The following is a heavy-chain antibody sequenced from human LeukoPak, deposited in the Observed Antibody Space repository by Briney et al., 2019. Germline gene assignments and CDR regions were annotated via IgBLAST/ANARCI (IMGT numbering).Heavy chain of an antibody. CDR1: GYTFTGYY. CDR3: ARNYKSSWYPIPFDY. Sequence: GASVKVSCKASGYTFTGYYMHWVRQAPGRGLEWMGRINPNSGGTNYAQKFQGRVTMTRDTSISTAYMELSRLRSDDTAVYYCARNYKSSWYPIPFDYWGQGTLVTVSS. V-gene: IGHV1-2*06. J-gene: IGHJ4*02. D-gene: IGHD6-13*01. CDR2: INPNSGGT.